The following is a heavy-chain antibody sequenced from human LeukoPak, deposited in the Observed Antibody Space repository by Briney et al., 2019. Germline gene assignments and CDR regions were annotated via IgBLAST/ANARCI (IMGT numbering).Heavy chain of an antibody. CDR3: ARDGPHTYYYDSSGYPY. Sequence: PSETLSLTCAVYGGSFSGYYWSWIRQPPGKGLEWIGEINHSGSTNYNPSLKSRVTISVDTSKNQFSLKLSSVTAADTAVYYCARDGPHTYYYDSSGYPYWGQGTLVTVSS. J-gene: IGHJ4*02. D-gene: IGHD3-22*01. CDR2: INHSGST. CDR1: GGSFSGYY. V-gene: IGHV4-34*01.